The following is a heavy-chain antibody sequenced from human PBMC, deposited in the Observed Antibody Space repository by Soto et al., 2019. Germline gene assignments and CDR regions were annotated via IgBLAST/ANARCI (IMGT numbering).Heavy chain of an antibody. J-gene: IGHJ5*02. D-gene: IGHD2-15*01. Sequence: QVQLQESGPGLVKPSETLSLTCTVSGGSISSYYWSWIRQPPGKGLEWIGYIYYSGSTNYNPSLKSRVPISVDTSKNQFSLKLSSVTAADTAVYYCARDERYCSGGSCYSGADNWFDPWGQGTLVTVSS. CDR1: GGSISSYY. CDR2: IYYSGST. CDR3: ARDERYCSGGSCYSGADNWFDP. V-gene: IGHV4-59*01.